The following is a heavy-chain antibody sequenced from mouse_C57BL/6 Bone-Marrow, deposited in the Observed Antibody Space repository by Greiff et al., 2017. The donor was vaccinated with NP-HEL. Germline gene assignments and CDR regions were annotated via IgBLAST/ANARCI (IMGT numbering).Heavy chain of an antibody. V-gene: IGHV5-9-1*02. Sequence: EVKLMESGEGLVKPGGSLKLSCAASGFTFSSYAMSWVRQTPEKRLEWVAYISSGGDYIYYADTVKGRFTISRDNARNTLYLQMSSLKSEDTAMYYCTNNYDGSSSFAYWGQGTLVTVSA. CDR2: ISSGGDYI. CDR3: TNNYDGSSSFAY. CDR1: GFTFSSYA. J-gene: IGHJ3*01. D-gene: IGHD2-3*01.